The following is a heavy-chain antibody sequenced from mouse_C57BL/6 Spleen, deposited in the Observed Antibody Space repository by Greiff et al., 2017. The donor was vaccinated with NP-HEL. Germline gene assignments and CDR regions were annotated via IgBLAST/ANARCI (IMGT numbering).Heavy chain of an antibody. J-gene: IGHJ2*01. CDR3: AREGIYYGNYEDY. CDR1: GYSFTGYY. CDR2: INPSTGGT. V-gene: IGHV1-42*01. D-gene: IGHD2-1*01. Sequence: EVMLVESGPELVKPGASVKISCKASGYSFTGYYMNWVKQSPEKSLEWIGEINPSTGGTTYNQKFKAKATLTVDKSSSTAYMQLKSLTSEDSAVYYCAREGIYYGNYEDYWGQGTTLTVSS.